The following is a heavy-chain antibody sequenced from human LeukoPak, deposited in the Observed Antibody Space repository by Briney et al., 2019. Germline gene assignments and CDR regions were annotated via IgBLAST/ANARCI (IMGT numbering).Heavy chain of an antibody. CDR1: GGTFSSYA. CDR2: IIPIFGTA. Sequence: ASVKVSCKASGGTFSSYAISWVRQAPGQGLEWMGGIIPIFGTADYAQKFQGRVTITADESTSTAYMELSSLRSEDTAVYYCAREPTRATMGTRGYYYYYMDVWGKGTTVTVSS. CDR3: AREPTRATMGTRGYYYYYMDV. D-gene: IGHD5-18*01. V-gene: IGHV1-69*13. J-gene: IGHJ6*03.